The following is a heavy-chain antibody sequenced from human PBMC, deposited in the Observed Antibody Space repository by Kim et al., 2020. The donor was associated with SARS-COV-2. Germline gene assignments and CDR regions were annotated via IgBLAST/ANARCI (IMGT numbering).Heavy chain of an antibody. J-gene: IGHJ6*02. CDR1: GFTFSSYS. D-gene: IGHD6-19*01. V-gene: IGHV3-21*01. Sequence: GGSLRLSCAASGFTFSSYSMNWVRQAPGKGLEWVSSISSSSSDIYYADSVKGRFTISRDNAKNSLYLQMNSLRAEDTAVYYCARASSAWYWYYYGMDVWGQGTTVTVSS. CDR2: ISSSSSDI. CDR3: ARASSAWYWYYYGMDV.